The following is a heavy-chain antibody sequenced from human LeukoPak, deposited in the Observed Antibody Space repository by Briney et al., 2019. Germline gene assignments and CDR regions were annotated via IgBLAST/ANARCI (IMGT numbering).Heavy chain of an antibody. D-gene: IGHD3-3*01. CDR1: GFTFSSYG. V-gene: IGHV3-30*02. J-gene: IGHJ4*02. Sequence: PGGSLRLSCAASGFTFSSYGMHWVRQAPGKGLEWLAFIRYDGSNKYYADSVKGRFTISRDNSKNKLYLQMNSLRAEETAVYYCARSYFGVVSPYYFDYWGQGTLVTVSS. CDR3: ARSYFGVVSPYYFDY. CDR2: IRYDGSNK.